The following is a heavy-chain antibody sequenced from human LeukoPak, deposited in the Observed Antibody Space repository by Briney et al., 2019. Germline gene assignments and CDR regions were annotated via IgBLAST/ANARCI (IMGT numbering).Heavy chain of an antibody. J-gene: IGHJ6*02. D-gene: IGHD3-22*01. Sequence: SETLSLTCSVSIGSISSSKWWSWVRQSPVKGLEWMGRIYNSGSTNYNPSLKSRVTISVDTSRTQFSLKLSSVTAADTAVYYCARAGDSSGFHYYYYDMDVWGQRTTVTVSS. V-gene: IGHV4-4*02. CDR1: IGSISSSKW. CDR3: ARAGDSSGFHYYYYDMDV. CDR2: IYNSGST.